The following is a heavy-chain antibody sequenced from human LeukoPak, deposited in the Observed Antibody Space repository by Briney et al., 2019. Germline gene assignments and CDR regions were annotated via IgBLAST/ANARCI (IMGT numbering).Heavy chain of an antibody. V-gene: IGHV3-30*02. Sequence: PGGSLRLSCAASGFTFSSYAMSWVRQAPGKGLEWVAFIRYDGSNKYYADSVKGRFTISRDNSKNTLYLQMNSLRAEDTAVYYCASVIVVVPAAIPDGCDYWGQGTLVTVSS. CDR1: GFTFSSYA. D-gene: IGHD2-2*02. J-gene: IGHJ4*02. CDR3: ASVIVVVPAAIPDGCDY. CDR2: IRYDGSNK.